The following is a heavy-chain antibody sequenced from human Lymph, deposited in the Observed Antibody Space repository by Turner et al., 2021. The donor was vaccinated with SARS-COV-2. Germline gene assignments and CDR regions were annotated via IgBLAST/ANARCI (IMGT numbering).Heavy chain of an antibody. CDR3: ARDFREGAFDI. D-gene: IGHD3-10*01. J-gene: IGHJ3*02. V-gene: IGHV3-66*01. CDR2: IYSGGST. Sequence: EVQLVASGGGLVHPGWSLRLSCAASGLTVSSNYMSWVRQAPGKGLEWVSVIYSGGSTFYADSVKGRFTISRDNSKNTLYLQMNSLRAEDTAVYYCARDFREGAFDIWGQGTMVTISS. CDR1: GLTVSSNY.